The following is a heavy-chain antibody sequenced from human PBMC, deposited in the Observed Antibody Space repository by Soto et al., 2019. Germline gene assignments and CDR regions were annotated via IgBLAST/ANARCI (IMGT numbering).Heavy chain of an antibody. Sequence: ASVKVSCKASGYTFTSYGISWVRQAPGQGLEWMGWISAYNGNTSYAQKFQGRVTMTRDTSTSTVYMELSSLRSGDTAVYYCARDLHIVVVVAATKGDPNLYGMDVWGQGTTVTVSS. J-gene: IGHJ6*02. CDR3: ARDLHIVVVVAATKGDPNLYGMDV. D-gene: IGHD2-15*01. CDR1: GYTFTSYG. V-gene: IGHV1-18*01. CDR2: ISAYNGNT.